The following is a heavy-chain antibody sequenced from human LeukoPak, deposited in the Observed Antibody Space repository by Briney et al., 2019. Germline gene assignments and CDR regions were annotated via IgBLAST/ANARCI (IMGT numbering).Heavy chain of an antibody. D-gene: IGHD3-22*01. CDR2: INPNSGGT. CDR3: ATAYYYVSSGYKYCFGY. J-gene: IGHJ4*02. Sequence: ASVKVSCKASGYTFTGYYMHWVRQAPGQGLEWMGRINPNSGGTNYAQKFQGRVTRTRDTSISTAYMELSRLRSDDTAVYYCATAYYYVSSGYKYCFGYWGQGTLVTVSS. CDR1: GYTFTGYY. V-gene: IGHV1-2*06.